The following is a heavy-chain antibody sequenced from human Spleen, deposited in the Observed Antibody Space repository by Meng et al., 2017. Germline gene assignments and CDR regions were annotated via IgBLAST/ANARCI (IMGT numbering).Heavy chain of an antibody. CDR2: ISYSRSA. J-gene: IGHJ4*02. CDR1: GASISSANYY. V-gene: IGHV4-30-4*01. D-gene: IGHD6-19*01. Sequence: QVQLQESCPALVETSQTLSLTCTVSGASISSANYYWSWIRQPPGKGLEWIGYISYSRSAYYNPSLKSRLTISIDTSKNQFSLKVTSVTAADTAIYYCARGSFSSGWGIWGQGTLVTVSS. CDR3: ARGSFSSGWGI.